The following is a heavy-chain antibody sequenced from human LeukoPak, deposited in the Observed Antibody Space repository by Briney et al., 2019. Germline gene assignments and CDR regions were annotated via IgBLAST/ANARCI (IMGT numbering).Heavy chain of an antibody. Sequence: SETLSLTCAVYGGSFSGFYWSWIRQPPGKGLEWIGEISHRGSTTYSPSLKSRVTISVDTSNNHFSLKLSSVTAADTAVYFCARFPEDGYDPDSRLWGQGTLVTVSS. D-gene: IGHD5-12*01. CDR3: ARFPEDGYDPDSRL. J-gene: IGHJ4*02. V-gene: IGHV4-34*01. CDR1: GGSFSGFY. CDR2: ISHRGST.